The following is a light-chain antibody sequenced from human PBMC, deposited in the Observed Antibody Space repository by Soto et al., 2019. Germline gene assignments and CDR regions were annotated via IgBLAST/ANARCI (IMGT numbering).Light chain of an antibody. CDR3: SSYTSSSTVV. CDR1: SSDVGGYKY. J-gene: IGLJ3*02. Sequence: QSVLTQPASVSGSPGQSITISCTGTSSDVGGYKYVSWYQQHPGKAPKLIIYDVTNRPSGVSNRFSGSKSGNTASLTISGLQAEDEADYYCSSYTSSSTVVFGGGTKLTVL. CDR2: DVT. V-gene: IGLV2-14*01.